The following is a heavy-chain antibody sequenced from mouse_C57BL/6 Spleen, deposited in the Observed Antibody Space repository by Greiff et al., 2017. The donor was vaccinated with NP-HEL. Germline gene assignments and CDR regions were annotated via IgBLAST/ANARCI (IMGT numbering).Heavy chain of an antibody. Sequence: VQLQQPGAELVKPGASVKLSCKASGYTFTSYWMHWVKQRPGQGLEWIGMIHPNSGSINYNEKFKSKATLTVDKSSSTAYMQLSSLTSEDSAVYYCARGRIYYGSYYFDYWGQGTTLTVSS. CDR1: GYTFTSYW. CDR2: IHPNSGSI. CDR3: ARGRIYYGSYYFDY. D-gene: IGHD1-1*01. V-gene: IGHV1-64*01. J-gene: IGHJ2*01.